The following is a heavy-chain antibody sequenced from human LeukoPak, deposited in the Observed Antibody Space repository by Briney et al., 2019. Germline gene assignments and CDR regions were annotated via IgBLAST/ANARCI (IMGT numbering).Heavy chain of an antibody. CDR3: AKDLHYYLAMDV. CDR1: GFTIGGFA. J-gene: IGHJ6*02. V-gene: IGHV3-23*01. CDR2: IGSDYKT. Sequence: GGSLRLFCASSGFTIGGFAMTWVRQAPGKGLEWVSSIGSDYKTHYSESVKGRFAISRDNSQSTVFLQMNSLRAEDTALYYCAKDLHYYLAMDVWGQGTAVTVSS. D-gene: IGHD3-10*01.